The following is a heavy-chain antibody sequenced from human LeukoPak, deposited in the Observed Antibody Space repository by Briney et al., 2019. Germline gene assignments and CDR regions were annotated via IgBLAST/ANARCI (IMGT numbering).Heavy chain of an antibody. CDR1: GLTFGNYG. Sequence: GGSLRLSCAASGLTFGNYGMAWVRQAPGKGLEWVSAISGSGESTYNADSVKGRFTISRDNSKNTLYLQMNRLRAEDTAVYYCAKDSRTTYDSSWLYYFDSWGQGTLVTVSS. J-gene: IGHJ4*02. V-gene: IGHV3-23*01. CDR2: ISGSGEST. D-gene: IGHD6-13*01. CDR3: AKDSRTTYDSSWLYYFDS.